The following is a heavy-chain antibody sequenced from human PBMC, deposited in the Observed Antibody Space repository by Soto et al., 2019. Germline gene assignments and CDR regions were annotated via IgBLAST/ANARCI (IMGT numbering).Heavy chain of an antibody. J-gene: IGHJ6*02. V-gene: IGHV1-3*01. CDR3: AREVGGYCSSTSCQGNPHSSNPYSYYGMDV. CDR2: INAGNGNT. D-gene: IGHD2-2*01. CDR1: GYTFTSYA. Sequence: ASVKVSCKASGYTFTSYAMHWVRQAPGQRLEWMGWINAGNGNTKYSQKFQGRVTITRDTSASTAYMELSSLRSEDTAVYYCAREVGGYCSSTSCQGNPHSSNPYSYYGMDVWGQGISLSVSS.